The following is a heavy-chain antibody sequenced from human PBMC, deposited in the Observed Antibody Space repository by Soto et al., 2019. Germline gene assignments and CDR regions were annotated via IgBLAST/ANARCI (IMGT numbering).Heavy chain of an antibody. CDR1: GFNLSNFW. D-gene: IGHD3-16*01. CDR2: IDSDGSRT. Sequence: EVYLVESGGGVFQPGGSLRLSCAASGFNLSNFWMHWVRQVPGKGLMWVARIDSDGSRTNYADSVKGRFTISRDNAKNTLYLQMNSLEAQDTANFHWARDPGEPSFPYYYYYMDVWGKGTSVTISS. J-gene: IGHJ6*03. V-gene: IGHV3-74*01. CDR3: ARDPGEPSFPYYYYYMDV.